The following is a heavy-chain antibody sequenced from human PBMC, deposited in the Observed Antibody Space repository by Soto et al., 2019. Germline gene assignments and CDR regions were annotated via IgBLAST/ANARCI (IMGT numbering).Heavy chain of an antibody. D-gene: IGHD3-3*01. CDR2: IYPGDSDT. Sequence: PGESLKISCKGSGYSFTSYWIGWVRQMPGRGLEWTGIIYPGDSDTRYSPSFQGQVTISADKSISTAYLQWSSLKASDTAMYYCASSTIFGVVTHYYYYGMDVWGQGTTVTVSS. CDR1: GYSFTSYW. V-gene: IGHV5-51*01. CDR3: ASSTIFGVVTHYYYYGMDV. J-gene: IGHJ6*02.